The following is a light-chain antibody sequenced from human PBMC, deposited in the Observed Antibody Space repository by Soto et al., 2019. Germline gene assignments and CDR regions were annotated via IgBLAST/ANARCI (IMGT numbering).Light chain of an antibody. CDR3: QQYNSWLCP. CDR1: QSVSSK. CDR2: GAS. Sequence: EIVMTQSPATLSVSPGEGATLSCRASQSVSSKLAWYQQKPGQAPRLLIYGASTRATGIPARFSGSGSGTEFTLIISSLQSVDSAVYYCQQYNSWLCPFAQGTKVDLK. V-gene: IGKV3-15*01. J-gene: IGKJ1*01.